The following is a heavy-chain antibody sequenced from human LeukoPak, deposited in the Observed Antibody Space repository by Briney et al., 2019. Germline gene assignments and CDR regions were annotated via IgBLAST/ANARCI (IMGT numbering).Heavy chain of an antibody. CDR2: IYSGGST. CDR1: GFTVSSNY. CDR3: ASTLAPGYSCGWESYYYYYGMDV. D-gene: IGHD6-19*01. J-gene: IGHJ6*02. Sequence: GGSLRLSCAASGFTVSSNYMSWVRQAPGKGLEWVSVIYSGGSTYYADSVKGRFTISRDNSKNTLYLQMNSLRAEDTAVYYCASTLAPGYSCGWESYYYYYGMDVWGQGTTVTVSS. V-gene: IGHV3-66*01.